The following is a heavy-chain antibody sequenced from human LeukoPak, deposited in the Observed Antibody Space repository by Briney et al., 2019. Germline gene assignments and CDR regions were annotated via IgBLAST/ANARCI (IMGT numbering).Heavy chain of an antibody. J-gene: IGHJ4*02. Sequence: SETLSLTCTVSGGPISNYYWNWIRQPPGKGPEWIGYMSNSGHTNYNPSLKSRVSISVDASRNQFSLDLSSVTAADTAVYFCARGAGNYFVFDYWGQGTLVTVSS. CDR1: GGPISNYY. CDR3: ARGAGNYFVFDY. CDR2: MSNSGHT. D-gene: IGHD1-26*01. V-gene: IGHV4-59*01.